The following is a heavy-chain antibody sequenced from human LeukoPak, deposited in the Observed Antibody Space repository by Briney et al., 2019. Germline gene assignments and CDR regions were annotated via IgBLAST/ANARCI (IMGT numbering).Heavy chain of an antibody. V-gene: IGHV3-21*01. Sequence: GGPLRLSFAASGFTFSSYSITWFRQPPGKGRDWSSLLNSGNSYQHYADSVKGRFTISRDNAKNSLYLQMNSLRAEDTAVYYCARQKYQRGPDVSYFDYWGQGTLVTVSS. D-gene: IGHD2-8*01. CDR3: ARQKYQRGPDVSYFDY. J-gene: IGHJ4*02. CDR2: LNSGNSYQ. CDR1: GFTFSSYS.